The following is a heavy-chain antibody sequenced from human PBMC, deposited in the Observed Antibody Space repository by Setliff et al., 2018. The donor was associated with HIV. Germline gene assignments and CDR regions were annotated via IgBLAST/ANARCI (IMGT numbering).Heavy chain of an antibody. D-gene: IGHD3-22*01. Sequence: ASVKVSCKASGYTFTSYAMHWVRQAPGQRLEWMGWVNAANGYTKYSQKFQGRVTITRDTSASTAYMELSSLRSEDTAVYYCAKGQTEYFYDSSGYYSLGYWGQGTLVTVSS. CDR2: VNAANGYT. CDR3: AKGQTEYFYDSSGYYSLGY. CDR1: GYTFTSYA. J-gene: IGHJ4*02. V-gene: IGHV1-3*01.